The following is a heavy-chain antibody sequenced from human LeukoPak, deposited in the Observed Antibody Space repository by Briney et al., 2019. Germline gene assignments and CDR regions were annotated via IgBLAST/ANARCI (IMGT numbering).Heavy chain of an antibody. Sequence: GESLKISCKGSGYSFTSYWIGWVRQMPGKGLEWMWIIFPGDSDSRYSPSFQGQVTISVDKSISTAYLQWNSLKASDTAIYYCARFRDDFPDYWGQGTLIIVSS. V-gene: IGHV5-51*01. CDR3: ARFRDDFPDY. J-gene: IGHJ4*02. CDR2: IFPGDSDS. D-gene: IGHD5-24*01. CDR1: GYSFTSYW.